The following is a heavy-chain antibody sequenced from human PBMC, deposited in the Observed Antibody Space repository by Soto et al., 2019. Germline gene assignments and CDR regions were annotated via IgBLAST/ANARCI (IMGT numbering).Heavy chain of an antibody. CDR1: GFTFSSYA. CDR2: ISYDGSNK. D-gene: IGHD3-3*01. V-gene: IGHV3-30-3*01. J-gene: IGHJ3*02. CDR3: ARGVFWSGYYTTDAFDI. Sequence: PGGALRLSCAASGFTFSSYAMHWVRQAPGKGLEWVAVISYDGSNKYYADSVKGRFTISRDNSKNTLYLQMNSLRAEDTAVYYCARGVFWSGYYTTDAFDIWGQGTMATVSS.